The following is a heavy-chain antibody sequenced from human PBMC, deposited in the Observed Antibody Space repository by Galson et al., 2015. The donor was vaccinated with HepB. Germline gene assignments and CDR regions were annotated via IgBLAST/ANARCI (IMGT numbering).Heavy chain of an antibody. CDR3: AKDLTLQLGPTGI. CDR1: GYTFTSYA. D-gene: IGHD1-1*01. V-gene: IGHV1-3*01. CDR2: INAGNGNT. J-gene: IGHJ3*02. Sequence: SVKVSCKASGYTFTSYAMHWVRQAPGQRLEWMGWINAGNGNTKYSQKFQGRVTITRDTSASTAYMELSSLRSEDTAVYYCAKDLTLQLGPTGIWGQGTMVTVSS.